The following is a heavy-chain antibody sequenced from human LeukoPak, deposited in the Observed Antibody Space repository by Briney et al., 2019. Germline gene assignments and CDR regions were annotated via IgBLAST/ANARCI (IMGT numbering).Heavy chain of an antibody. Sequence: PSETLSLTCTVSGGSISSGCYYWSWIRQHSGKGLEWIGYIFYTGSTSYNPSLKSRTSISIDTSENQFSLKLTSVTAADTAMYYCARDSRGPGTAAMFYYWGQGTLVIVSS. CDR1: GGSISSGCYY. V-gene: IGHV4-31*03. CDR2: IFYTGST. CDR3: ARDSRGPGTAAMFYY. J-gene: IGHJ4*02. D-gene: IGHD2-2*01.